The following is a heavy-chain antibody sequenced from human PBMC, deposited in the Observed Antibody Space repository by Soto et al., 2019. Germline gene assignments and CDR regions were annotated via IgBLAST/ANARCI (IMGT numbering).Heavy chain of an antibody. CDR1: GYTFSGYY. CDR2: IKPNSGGT. J-gene: IGHJ1*01. D-gene: IGHD1-26*01. V-gene: IGHV1-2*02. CDR3: ARVGEWELTEYFQH. Sequence: QVQLVQSGAEVKKPGASVKVSCKASGYTFSGYYMHWVRQAPGQELEWMGWIKPNSGGTNYAKKFQGRVTITRDTSISTAYMELSRLRSDDTAVYYCARVGEWELTEYFQHWGQGNLVTVSS.